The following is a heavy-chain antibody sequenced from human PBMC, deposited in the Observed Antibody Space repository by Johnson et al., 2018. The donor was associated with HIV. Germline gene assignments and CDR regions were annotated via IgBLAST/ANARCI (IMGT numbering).Heavy chain of an antibody. CDR2: ISYDGSYK. V-gene: IGHV3-30*14. CDR3: ARAGVVFSTASHDAFDI. J-gene: IGHJ3*02. CDR1: GFTFSNHA. D-gene: IGHD2-21*01. Sequence: QVQLVESGGGVVQPGRSLRLSCAASGFTFSNHALNWVRQAPGKGLEWVASISYDGSYKYYADSVKGRFTISRDNSKNTLYLHMNSLRAEDTTVYYCARAGVVFSTASHDAFDIWGQGTMVTVSS.